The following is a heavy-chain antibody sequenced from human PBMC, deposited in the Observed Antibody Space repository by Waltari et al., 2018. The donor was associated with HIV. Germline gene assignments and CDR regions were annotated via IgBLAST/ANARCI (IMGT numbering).Heavy chain of an antibody. D-gene: IGHD7-27*01. CDR2: IYNSGNT. CDR1: GGSVSSGTYY. Sequence: QVQLQESGPGLAKSSETLSLTCTVSGGSVSSGTYYWSWIRQPPGKGLEWIGYIYNSGNTNYTTSLKSRVTISVDTSKNQFSLRLSSVTAADTAVYYCARRGTGGRAFDIWGQGTMVTVSS. J-gene: IGHJ3*02. CDR3: ARRGTGGRAFDI. V-gene: IGHV4-61*01.